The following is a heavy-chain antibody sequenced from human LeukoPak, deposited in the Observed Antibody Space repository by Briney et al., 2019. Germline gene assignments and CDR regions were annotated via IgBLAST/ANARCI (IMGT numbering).Heavy chain of an antibody. Sequence: SVKVSCKASGGTFSSYAISWVRQAPGQGLEWVGGIIPIFGTANYAQKFQGRVTITTDESTSTAYMELSSLRSEDTAVYYCARASYDFWSGYPPPVDYWGQGTLVTVSS. CDR1: GGTFSSYA. CDR2: IIPIFGTA. V-gene: IGHV1-69*05. J-gene: IGHJ4*02. CDR3: ARASYDFWSGYPPPVDY. D-gene: IGHD3-3*01.